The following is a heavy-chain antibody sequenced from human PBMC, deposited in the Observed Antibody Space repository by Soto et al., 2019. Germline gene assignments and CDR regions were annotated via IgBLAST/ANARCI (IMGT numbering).Heavy chain of an antibody. CDR2: IIPIFGTA. CDR1: GGTFSSYA. D-gene: IGHD6-6*01. V-gene: IGHV1-69*13. J-gene: IGHJ6*02. CDR3: ARDFPYSSSSSSYYYGMDV. Sequence: AASVKVSCKASGGTFSSYAISWVRQAPGQGLEWMGGIIPIFGTANYAQKFQGRVTITADESTSTAYMELSSLRSEDTAVYYCARDFPYSSSSSSYYYGMDVWGQGTTVTVSS.